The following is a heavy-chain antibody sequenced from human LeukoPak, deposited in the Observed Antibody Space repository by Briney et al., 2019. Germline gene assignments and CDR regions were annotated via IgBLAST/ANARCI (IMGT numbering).Heavy chain of an antibody. Sequence: GGSLRLSCAASGFTFSSYDMHWVRQATGKGLEWVSAIGTAGDTYYPGSVKGRFTISRENAKNSLYLQMNSLGAGDTAVYYCARGGYGGNTDAFDIWGQGTMVTVSS. CDR2: IGTAGDT. CDR3: ARGGYGGNTDAFDI. J-gene: IGHJ3*02. D-gene: IGHD4-23*01. CDR1: GFTFSSYD. V-gene: IGHV3-13*01.